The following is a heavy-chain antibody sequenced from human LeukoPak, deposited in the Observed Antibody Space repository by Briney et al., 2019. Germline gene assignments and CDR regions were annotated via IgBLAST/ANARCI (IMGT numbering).Heavy chain of an antibody. Sequence: ASVKVSCKASGYTFTRYYMHWVRQAPGQGLEWMGWINPNSGGTNYAQKLQGRVTMTRDTSISTAYMELSRLRSDDTAVYYCARDLEEMDYGGNSVDYWGQGTLVTVSS. J-gene: IGHJ4*02. CDR2: INPNSGGT. V-gene: IGHV1-2*02. CDR3: ARDLEEMDYGGNSVDY. D-gene: IGHD4-23*01. CDR1: GYTFTRYY.